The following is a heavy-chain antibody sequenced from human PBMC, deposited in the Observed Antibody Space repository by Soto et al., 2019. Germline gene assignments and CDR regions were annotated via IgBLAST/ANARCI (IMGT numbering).Heavy chain of an antibody. CDR2: ISSSSSTI. J-gene: IGHJ3*02. CDR1: GFTFSSYS. D-gene: IGHD3-22*01. V-gene: IGHV3-48*01. Sequence: EVQLVESGGGLVQPGGSLRLSCAASGFTFSSYSMNWVRQAPGKGLEWVSYISSSSSTIYYADSVKGRFTISRDNAKNSSYLQMNRLSAEYTAVYYCSIDRYYYDGRGAFDIWGQGTMVTGS. CDR3: SIDRYYYDGRGAFDI.